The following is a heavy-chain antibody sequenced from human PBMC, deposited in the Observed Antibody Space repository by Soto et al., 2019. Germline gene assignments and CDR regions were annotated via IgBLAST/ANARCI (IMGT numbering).Heavy chain of an antibody. D-gene: IGHD2-2*02. CDR2: IGPYGNSK. CDR1: GFSFRDYF. Sequence: QVQLVESGGGLVKPGESLRVSCADSGFSFRDYFMSWMRQAPGKGLEWVAYIGPYGNSKYYADSVKGRFTISRDDATNSLYLHMNSLRAEDTAVYYCARDDYTYGVYWGQGTPVTVSS. CDR3: ARDDYTYGVY. J-gene: IGHJ4*02. V-gene: IGHV3-11*01.